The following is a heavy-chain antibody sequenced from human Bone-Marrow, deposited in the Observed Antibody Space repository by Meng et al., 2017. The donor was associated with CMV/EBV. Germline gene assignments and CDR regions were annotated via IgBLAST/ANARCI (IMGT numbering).Heavy chain of an antibody. D-gene: IGHD3-10*01. CDR1: GCTFSTYA. CDR3: ARGGIYYGLG. CDR2: ISYDGSSK. J-gene: IGHJ4*02. V-gene: IGHV3-30*04. Sequence: GESLKISCGASGCTFSTYAMNWVRQAPGKGLEWVAVISYDGSSKYHADSVKGRFTISRDNSKNTLYLQMNSLREEDTAVYYSARGGIYYGLGWGQGTQVTVSS.